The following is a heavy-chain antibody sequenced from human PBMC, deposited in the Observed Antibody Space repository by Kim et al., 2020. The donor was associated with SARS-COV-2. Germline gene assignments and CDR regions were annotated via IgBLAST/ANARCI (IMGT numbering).Heavy chain of an antibody. CDR2: MNPNSGNT. J-gene: IGHJ2*01. CDR3: ARRGVGRFWSGYRVRYFDL. V-gene: IGHV1-8*01. CDR1: GYTFTSYD. Sequence: ASVKVSCKASGYTFTSYDINWVRQATGQGLEWMGWMNPNSGNTGYAQKFQGRVTMTRNTSISTAYMELSSLRSEDTAVYYCARRGVGRFWSGYRVRYFDLWGRGTLVTVSS. D-gene: IGHD3-3*01.